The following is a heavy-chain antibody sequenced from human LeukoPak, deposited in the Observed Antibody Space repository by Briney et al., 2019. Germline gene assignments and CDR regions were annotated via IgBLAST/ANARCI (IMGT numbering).Heavy chain of an antibody. D-gene: IGHD3-22*01. CDR1: GGSISSYY. V-gene: IGHV4-59*08. CDR3: ARRYYDSSGHADAFDI. J-gene: IGHJ3*02. Sequence: SETLSLTCTVSGGSISSYYWSWIRQPPGKGLEWVGYISYSGSTNYNPSLTSRVTISVDTSKNQFSLKLSSVTAADTAVYYCARRYYDSSGHADAFDIWGQGTMVTVSS. CDR2: ISYSGST.